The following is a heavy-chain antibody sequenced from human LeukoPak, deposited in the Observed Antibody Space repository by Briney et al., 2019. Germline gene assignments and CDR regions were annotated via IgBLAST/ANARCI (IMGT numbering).Heavy chain of an antibody. V-gene: IGHV3-23*01. J-gene: IGHJ1*01. Sequence: GGSLRLSCAASGFTFSNYAMSWVRQSPGKGLEWVSSITVNSADTYYADSVKGRFTISGDNSKNTLYLQMNSLRAEDTAIYYCAKDSGYGDYGGEYFPHWGQGTLVTVSS. CDR1: GFTFSNYA. CDR3: AKDSGYGDYGGEYFPH. D-gene: IGHD4-17*01. CDR2: ITVNSADT.